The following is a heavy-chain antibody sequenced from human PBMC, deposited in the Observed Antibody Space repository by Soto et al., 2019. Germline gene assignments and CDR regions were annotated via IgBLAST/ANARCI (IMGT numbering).Heavy chain of an antibody. CDR1: GFTFSRFE. J-gene: IGHJ4*02. Sequence: GGSLRLPCAPSGFTFSRFELHWIRQAPGKGLEWFSYISSSESTAYYASSVEGRFTISRDNANNSIYLQMDRLRAEDTALYYCTGAAWFPYLSFYWGQGALVTVSS. CDR3: TGAAWFPYLSFY. D-gene: IGHD3-10*01. CDR2: ISSSESTA. V-gene: IGHV3-48*03.